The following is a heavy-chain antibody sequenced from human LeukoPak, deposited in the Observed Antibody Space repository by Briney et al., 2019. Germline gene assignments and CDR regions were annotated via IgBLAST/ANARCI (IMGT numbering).Heavy chain of an antibody. J-gene: IGHJ5*02. CDR3: ARTKSVPGSEGS. D-gene: IGHD6-19*01. V-gene: IGHV3-74*01. Sequence: GGSLRLSCAASGFTFSTYWMHWVRQSSGKGLVWVSRINSDGSTTNYADSVKGRFTISRDNAKNTLYLQMNSLRAEDTALYYCARTKSVPGSEGSWGQGTLVTVSS. CDR1: GFTFSTYW. CDR2: INSDGSTT.